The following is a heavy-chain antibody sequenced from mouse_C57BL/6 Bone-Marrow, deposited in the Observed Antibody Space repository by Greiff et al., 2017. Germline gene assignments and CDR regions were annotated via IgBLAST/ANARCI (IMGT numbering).Heavy chain of an antibody. CDR3: ARDTTVVEGAMDY. J-gene: IGHJ4*01. CDR2: INPGSGGT. Sequence: VQGVESGAELVRPGTSVKVSCKASGYAFTNYLIEWVKQRPGQGLEWIGVINPGSGGTNYNEKFKGKATLTADKSSSTAYMQLSSLTSEDSAVYFCARDTTVVEGAMDYWGQGTSVTVSS. V-gene: IGHV1-54*01. D-gene: IGHD1-1*01. CDR1: GYAFTNYL.